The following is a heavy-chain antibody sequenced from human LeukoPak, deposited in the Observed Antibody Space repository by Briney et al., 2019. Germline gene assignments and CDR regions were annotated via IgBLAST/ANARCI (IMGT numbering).Heavy chain of an antibody. CDR3: ARTRAELYDSSGYYYFDY. D-gene: IGHD3-22*01. Sequence: ASVKVSCRVSGYTLTELSMHWVRQAPGQGLEWMGIINPSGGSTSYAQKFQGRVTMTRDTSTSTVYMELSSLRSEDTAVYYCARTRAELYDSSGYYYFDYWGQGTLVTVSS. CDR1: GYTLTELS. CDR2: INPSGGST. J-gene: IGHJ4*02. V-gene: IGHV1-46*01.